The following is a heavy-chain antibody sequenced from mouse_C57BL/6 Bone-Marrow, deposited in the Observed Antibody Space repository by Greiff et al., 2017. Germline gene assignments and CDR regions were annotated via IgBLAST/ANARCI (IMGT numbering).Heavy chain of an antibody. J-gene: IGHJ2*01. CDR3: ARGYYDGMYYFDY. D-gene: IGHD1-1*01. CDR1: GYTFTDYY. CDR2: INPNNGGT. Sequence: VQLQQSGPELVKPGASVKISCKASGYTFTDYYMNWVKQSHGKSLEWIGDINPNNGGTSYNQKFKGKATLTVDKSSSTAYMELRSLTSEDSAVYYCARGYYDGMYYFDYWGQGTTLTVSS. V-gene: IGHV1-26*01.